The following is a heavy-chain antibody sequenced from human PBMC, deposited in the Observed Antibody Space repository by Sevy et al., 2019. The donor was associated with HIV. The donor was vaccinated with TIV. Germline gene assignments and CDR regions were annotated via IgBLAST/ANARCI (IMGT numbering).Heavy chain of an antibody. CDR3: AGENAWGRGYS. J-gene: IGHJ4*02. D-gene: IGHD1-26*01. V-gene: IGHV4-59*08. CDR2: IYYNGHI. CDR1: GGSITSIY. Sequence: SETLSLTCTVSGGSITSIYWNWIRQPPGKGLEWIANIYYNGHINYNPSLKSRVTISLDTSKNQFSLRLSSVTAADTAMYYCAGENAWGRGYSWGQGTLVTVSS.